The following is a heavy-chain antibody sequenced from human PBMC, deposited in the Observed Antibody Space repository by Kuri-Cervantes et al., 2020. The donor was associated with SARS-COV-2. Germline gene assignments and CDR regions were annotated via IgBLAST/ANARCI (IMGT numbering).Heavy chain of an antibody. J-gene: IGHJ4*02. CDR3: TRGSIAGRRGIFDF. CDR1: GLTFSSTG. Sequence: GESLKISCAASGLTFSSTGMYWVRQAPGKGLEWVAFIRYDGSNDYYADSVKGRFTISRDTSKNTVYLQMNSLRGDDTAVYYCTRGSIAGRRGIFDFWGQGTVVTVSS. D-gene: IGHD6-6*01. CDR2: IRYDGSND. V-gene: IGHV3-30*02.